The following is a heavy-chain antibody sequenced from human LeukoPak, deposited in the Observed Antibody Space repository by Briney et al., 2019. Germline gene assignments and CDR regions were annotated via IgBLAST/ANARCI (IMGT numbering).Heavy chain of an antibody. D-gene: IGHD6-13*01. J-gene: IGHJ4*02. CDR3: ARHTRVAAITTPNDY. CDR2: IYPGDSDT. Sequence: GESLKISCKGSGYNFSNYWIAWVRQMPGKGLEWRGIIYPGDSDTRYSPSFQGQVTISVDKSISTAYLQWSSLKASDTAMYYCARHTRVAAITTPNDYWGQGTLVTVSS. V-gene: IGHV5-51*01. CDR1: GYNFSNYW.